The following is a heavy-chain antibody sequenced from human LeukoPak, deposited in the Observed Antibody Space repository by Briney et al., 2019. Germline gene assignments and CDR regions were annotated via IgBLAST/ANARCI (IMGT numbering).Heavy chain of an antibody. CDR1: GGSISSSSYY. V-gene: IGHV4-39*07. CDR2: INHSGST. Sequence: SETLSLTCTVSGGSISSSSYYWGWIRQPPGKGLEWIGEINHSGSTNYNPSLKSRVTISVDTSKNQFSLKLSSVTAADTAVYYCARGTPRYSSRGIDYWGQGTLVTVSS. D-gene: IGHD6-13*01. J-gene: IGHJ4*02. CDR3: ARGTPRYSSRGIDY.